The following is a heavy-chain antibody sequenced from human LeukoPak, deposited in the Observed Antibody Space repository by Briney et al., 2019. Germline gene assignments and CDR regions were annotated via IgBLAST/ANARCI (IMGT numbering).Heavy chain of an antibody. CDR3: AKVPYYDFWNGYYGTPWFDP. D-gene: IGHD3-3*01. J-gene: IGHJ5*02. CDR2: ISGSGGST. V-gene: IGHV3-23*01. Sequence: TGGSLRLSCAASGFTFSSYAMSWVRQAPGKGLEWVSAISGSGGSTYYADSVKGRFTISRDNSKNTLYLQMNSLRAEDTAVYYCAKVPYYDFWNGYYGTPWFDPWGQGTLVTVSS. CDR1: GFTFSSYA.